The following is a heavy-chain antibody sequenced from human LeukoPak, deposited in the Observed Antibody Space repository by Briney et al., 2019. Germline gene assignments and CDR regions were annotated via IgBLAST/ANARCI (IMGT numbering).Heavy chain of an antibody. Sequence: ASVKVSCKASGYTFTDYYIHWVRQAPGQGLEWLGLINPSGSSTLYAQKFQGRVTMTRDMSTTTDYMELSSLRSEDTAVYYCARDNSVGDIAWWFDPWGQGTLVTVSS. CDR1: GYTFTDYY. CDR2: INPSGSST. V-gene: IGHV1-46*01. D-gene: IGHD3-16*02. J-gene: IGHJ5*02. CDR3: ARDNSVGDIAWWFDP.